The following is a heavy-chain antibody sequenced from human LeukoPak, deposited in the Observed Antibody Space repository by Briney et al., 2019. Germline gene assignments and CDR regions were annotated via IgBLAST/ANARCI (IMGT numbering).Heavy chain of an antibody. D-gene: IGHD3-3*01. Sequence: GGSLRLSCAASGFTFSSYAMSWVRQAPGKGLEWVSAISGSGGSTYYAHSVKGRFTISRDNSKNTLYLQMNSLRAEDTAIYYRAKLESEVIIPEGYFDGWGKGALVTVCS. CDR2: ISGSGGST. CDR3: AKLESEVIIPEGYFDG. J-gene: IGHJ4*02. CDR1: GFTFSSYA. V-gene: IGHV3-23*01.